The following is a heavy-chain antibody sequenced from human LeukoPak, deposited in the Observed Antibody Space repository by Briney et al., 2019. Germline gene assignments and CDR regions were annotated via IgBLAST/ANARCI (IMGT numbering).Heavy chain of an antibody. V-gene: IGHV1-18*01. D-gene: IGHD3-3*02. CDR1: GYIFSNYG. CDR3: ARDSLLGAPYTDY. Sequence: ASVSVSCKASGYIFSNYGISWARQAPGQGLEWMGWISDHNGNPNYAQKFEGRVTITTDASTSTAYMELTSLTSDDTAVYYCARDSLLGAPYTDYWGQGTLVTVSS. J-gene: IGHJ4*02. CDR2: ISDHNGNP.